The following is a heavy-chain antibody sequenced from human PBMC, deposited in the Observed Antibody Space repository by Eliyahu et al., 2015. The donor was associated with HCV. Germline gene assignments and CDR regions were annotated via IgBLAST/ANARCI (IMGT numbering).Heavy chain of an antibody. Sequence: QVQLQESGPGLVKPSETLSXTCXVSGASIXSXCWXWXRQPPGKGLEWIGYIYHSGSTTYNPXLKSRVTISVDTSKNQFSLKLSSVTAADTAVYYCASGGGGIAVAGTGGWFDPWGQGTLVTVSS. V-gene: IGHV4-59*01. D-gene: IGHD6-19*01. J-gene: IGHJ5*02. CDR3: ASGGGGIAVAGTGGWFDP. CDR1: GASIXSXC. CDR2: IYHSGST.